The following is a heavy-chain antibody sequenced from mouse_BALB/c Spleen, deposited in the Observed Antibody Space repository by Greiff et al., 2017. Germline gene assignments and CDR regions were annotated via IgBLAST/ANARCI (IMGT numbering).Heavy chain of an antibody. V-gene: IGHV1-77*01. CDR1: GYTFTDYY. CDR2: IYPGSGNT. Sequence: QVQLQQSGAELARPGASVKLSCKASGYTFTDYYINWVKQRTGQGLEWIGEIYPGSGNTYYNEKFKGKATLTADKSSSTAYMQLSSLTSEDSAVYFCARDGGAWFAYWGQGTLVTVSA. D-gene: IGHD1-1*01. CDR3: ARDGGAWFAY. J-gene: IGHJ3*01.